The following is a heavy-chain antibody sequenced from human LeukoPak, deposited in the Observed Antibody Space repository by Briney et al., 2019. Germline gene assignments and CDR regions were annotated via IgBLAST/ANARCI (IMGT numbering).Heavy chain of an antibody. CDR3: ARAEKAVTGTLDY. CDR2: MYNRGST. D-gene: IGHD6-19*01. CDR1: GDSISNYY. Sequence: SETLSLTCTVSGDSISNYYWSWIRQSPGKELEWIGYMYNRGSTIYNPSLKSRVTISTDTSKNQFSLRLTSVTAADTAVYYWARAEKAVTGTLDYWGKETLITVSS. J-gene: IGHJ4*02. V-gene: IGHV4-59*01.